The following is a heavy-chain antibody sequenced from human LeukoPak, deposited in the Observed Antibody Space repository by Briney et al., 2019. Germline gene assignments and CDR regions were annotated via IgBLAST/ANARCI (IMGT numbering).Heavy chain of an antibody. V-gene: IGHV3-53*01. CDR2: IYSGGST. J-gene: IGHJ3*02. CDR3: ARVGFYYDSSGYNADAFDI. D-gene: IGHD3-22*01. CDR1: GFTVSSNY. Sequence: GGSLRLSCAASGFTVSSNYMSWVRQAPGKGLEWVSVIYSGGSTYYADSVKGRFTISRDNSKNTLYLQMNSLRAEDTAVYYCARVGFYYDSSGYNADAFDIWGQGTMVTVSS.